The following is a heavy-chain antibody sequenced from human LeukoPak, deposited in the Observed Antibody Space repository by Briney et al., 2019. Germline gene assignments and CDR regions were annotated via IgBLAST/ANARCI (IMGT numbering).Heavy chain of an antibody. CDR3: SVSLNH. J-gene: IGHJ5*02. CDR1: GFAFSNQW. V-gene: IGHV3-7*01. Sequence: GGTLRLSCAASGFAFSNQWMDWVRQAPGKGLEWLANIKPDGTERYYVDSVKGRFTISRDNARNSVFLQINTLRGEDTAVYYCSVSLNHWGQGTRVTVSS. CDR2: IKPDGTER.